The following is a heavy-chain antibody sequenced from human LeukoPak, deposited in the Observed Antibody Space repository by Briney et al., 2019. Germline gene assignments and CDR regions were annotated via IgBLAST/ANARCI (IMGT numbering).Heavy chain of an antibody. V-gene: IGHV3-23*01. CDR3: AKGSYYDSSGSFYFDY. Sequence: GGSLRLSCAASGFTFSSYSMSWVRQAPGKGLEWVSGISGSGDNTYYADSVKGRFTISRDNSKNTLYVQVNSLGTEDTAAYYCAKGSYYDSSGSFYFDYWGQGTLVTVSS. CDR1: GFTFSSYS. J-gene: IGHJ4*02. CDR2: ISGSGDNT. D-gene: IGHD3-22*01.